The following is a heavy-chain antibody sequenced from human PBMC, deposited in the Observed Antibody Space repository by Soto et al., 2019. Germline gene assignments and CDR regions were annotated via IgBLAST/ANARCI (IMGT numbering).Heavy chain of an antibody. J-gene: IGHJ4*02. D-gene: IGHD6-13*01. CDR1: GFTFKTYA. CDR3: TRHLISAAAAFDF. CDR2: IGGSGSSS. V-gene: IGHV3-23*01. Sequence: VQLLESGGDLIQPGGSLRLSCVASGFTFKTYAMAWVRQAPGRGLEWVSGIGGSGSSSFYADSVKGRCAISRDNSKKTLYLPLNSLRDEDTAIYYCTRHLISAAAAFDFWGQGTLVTVSS.